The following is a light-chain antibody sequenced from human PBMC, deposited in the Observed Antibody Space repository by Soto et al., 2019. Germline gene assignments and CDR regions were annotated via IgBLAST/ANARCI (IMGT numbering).Light chain of an antibody. CDR3: QYRNTCPSA. CDR1: QSVGFY. CDR2: DAS. J-gene: IGKJ5*01. V-gene: IGKV3-11*01. Sequence: EIVLTQSPATLSLSPGERATLSCRASQSVGFYLGWYQQRPGQAPRLLIYDASNRAAGIPARFSGSGSGTAFPLTISSLEPADFAIYYFQYRNTCPSAFVQGTRMEL.